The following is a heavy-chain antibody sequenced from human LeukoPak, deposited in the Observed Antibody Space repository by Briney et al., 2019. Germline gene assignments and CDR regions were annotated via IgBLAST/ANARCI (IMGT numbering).Heavy chain of an antibody. CDR3: ARDRYSGSWYHDY. D-gene: IGHD6-13*01. CDR2: IYYSGST. J-gene: IGHJ4*02. CDR1: GGSISSGDYY. V-gene: IGHV4-30-4*01. Sequence: SQTLSLTCTVSGGSISSGDYYWSWIRQPPGKGLEWIGYIYYSGSTYYNPSLKSRVTISVDTSKNQFSLKLSSVTAADTAVYYCARDRYSGSWYHDYWGQGTLVTVSS.